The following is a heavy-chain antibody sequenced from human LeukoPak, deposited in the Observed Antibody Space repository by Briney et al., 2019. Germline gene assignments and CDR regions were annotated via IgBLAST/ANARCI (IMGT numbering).Heavy chain of an antibody. Sequence: GGSLRLSCAASGFTFSYYWMSWVRQAPGKGLEWVANVKRDGGEKYYVDSVKGRFTISRDNPKNSLYLQMNSLRVEDTAVYYCARGLVRGSLTFFDHWGQGILVTVSS. J-gene: IGHJ4*02. CDR3: ARGLVRGSLTFFDH. CDR1: GFTFSYYW. CDR2: VKRDGGEK. D-gene: IGHD3-10*01. V-gene: IGHV3-7*01.